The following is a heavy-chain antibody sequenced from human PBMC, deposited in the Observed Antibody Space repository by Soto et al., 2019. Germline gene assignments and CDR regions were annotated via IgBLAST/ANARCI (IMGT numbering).Heavy chain of an antibody. J-gene: IGHJ4*02. CDR3: ARFRGGLDY. V-gene: IGHV3-21*01. CDR1: GFTFSSYA. D-gene: IGHD3-16*01. CDR2: ISGSSSYI. Sequence: VQLLESGGGLVQPGGSLRLSCAASGFTFSSYAMSWVRQAPGKGLEWVSAISGSSSYIYYADSVKGRFTISRDNAKNSLYLQMNSLRAEDTAVYYCARFRGGLDYWGQGTLVTVSS.